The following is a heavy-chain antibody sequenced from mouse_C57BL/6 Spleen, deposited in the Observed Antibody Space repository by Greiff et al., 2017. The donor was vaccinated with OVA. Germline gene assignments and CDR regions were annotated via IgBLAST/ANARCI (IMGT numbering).Heavy chain of an antibody. CDR2: INPNNGGT. CDR1: GYTFTDYN. J-gene: IGHJ1*03. Sequence: VQLQQSGPELVKPGASVKMSCKASGYTFTDYNMHWVKQSHGKSLEWIGYINPNNGGTSYNQKFKGKATLTVNKSSSTAYMERRSLTSEESAVYYCARDGSSYGYFDVWGTGTTVTVSS. CDR3: ARDGSSYGYFDV. D-gene: IGHD1-1*01. V-gene: IGHV1-22*01.